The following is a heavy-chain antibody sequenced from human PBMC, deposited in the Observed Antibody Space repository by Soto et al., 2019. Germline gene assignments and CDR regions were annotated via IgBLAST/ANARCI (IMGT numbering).Heavy chain of an antibody. CDR1: GFTFSDYY. CDR2: ISSSGSTI. D-gene: IGHD3-9*01. V-gene: IGHV3-11*01. CDR3: ARGRYFDPRYNWFDP. Sequence: PGGSLRLSCAASGFTFSDYYMSWIRQAPGKGLEWVSYISSSGSTIYYADSVKGRFTISRDNAKNSLYLQMNSLRAEDTAVYYCARGRYFDPRYNWFDPWGQGTQVTSPQ. J-gene: IGHJ5*02.